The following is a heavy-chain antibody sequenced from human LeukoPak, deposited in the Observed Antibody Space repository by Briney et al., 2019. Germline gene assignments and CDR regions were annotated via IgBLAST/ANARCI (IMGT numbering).Heavy chain of an antibody. CDR3: ARVDYYDSSGYFDY. CDR1: GFPFRNYA. CDR2: IGGADSNT. V-gene: IGHV3-23*01. J-gene: IGHJ4*02. Sequence: PGGSLRLSCAASGFPFRNYAMTWVRQAPGKGLEWVSSIGGADSNTYYADSVKGRFTISRDNSKNTLYLQMNSLRAEDTAVYYCARVDYYDSSGYFDYRGQGTLVTVSS. D-gene: IGHD3-22*01.